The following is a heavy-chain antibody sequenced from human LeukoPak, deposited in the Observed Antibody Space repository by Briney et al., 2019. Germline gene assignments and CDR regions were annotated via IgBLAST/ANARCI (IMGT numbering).Heavy chain of an antibody. Sequence: PGGSLRLSCAASGFTFSDYYMSWIRQAPGKGLEWVSYISSSSSYTNYADSVKGRFTISRDNAKNSLYLQMNRLRDEDTAVHYQFPRPVQQRLLLQPNHRAFDYWGQGTLVTVSS. D-gene: IGHD6-25*01. CDR1: GFTFSDYY. J-gene: IGHJ4*02. CDR3: FPRPVQQRLLLQPNHRAFDY. V-gene: IGHV3-11*03. CDR2: ISSSSSYT.